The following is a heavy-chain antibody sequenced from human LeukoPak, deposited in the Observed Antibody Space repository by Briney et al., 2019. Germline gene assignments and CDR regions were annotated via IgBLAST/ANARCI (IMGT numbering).Heavy chain of an antibody. J-gene: IGHJ4*02. CDR2: ISGSGGST. CDR1: GFTFSSYA. V-gene: IGHV3-23*01. CDR3: AKDVGEQWLVMYYSDY. Sequence: GGSLRLSCAASGFTFSSYAMSWVRQAPGKGLEWVSAISGSGGSTYYADSVKGRFTISRDNSKNTLYLQMNSLRAEDTAVYYCAKDVGEQWLVMYYSDYWGQGTLVTVSS. D-gene: IGHD6-19*01.